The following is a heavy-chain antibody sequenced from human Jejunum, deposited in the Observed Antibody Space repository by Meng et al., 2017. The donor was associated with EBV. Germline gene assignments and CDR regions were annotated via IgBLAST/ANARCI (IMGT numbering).Heavy chain of an antibody. Sequence: EVQLVAAGGGLVQLGGSLRRSCAVSGFSFSGYWMAWVRQATGKGPVWVSRINQDGSGINYADFVKGRFTISRDNAKITLYLQMNSLRVEDTAVYYCARGNHGPDYWGQGTLVTVAS. J-gene: IGHJ4*02. CDR3: ARGNHGPDY. D-gene: IGHD2-8*01. CDR2: INQDGSGI. CDR1: GFSFSGYW. V-gene: IGHV3-74*01.